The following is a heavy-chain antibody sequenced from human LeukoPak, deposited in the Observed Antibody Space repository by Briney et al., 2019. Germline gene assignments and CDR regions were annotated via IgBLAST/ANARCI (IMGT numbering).Heavy chain of an antibody. CDR3: AKVHSTYYDFWSGGNYMDV. V-gene: IGHV3-23*01. J-gene: IGHJ6*03. CDR1: GFTFSSYA. Sequence: GGSLRLSCAASGFTFSSYAMSWVRQAPGKGLEWVSAISGSGGSTYYADSVKGRFTISRDNSKNTLYLQMNSLRAEDTAVYYCAKVHSTYYDFWSGGNYMDVWGKGTTVTVSS. CDR2: ISGSGGST. D-gene: IGHD3-3*01.